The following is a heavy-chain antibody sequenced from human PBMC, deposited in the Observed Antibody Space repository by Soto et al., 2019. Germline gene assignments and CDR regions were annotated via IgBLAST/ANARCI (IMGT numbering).Heavy chain of an antibody. V-gene: IGHV4-4*07. CDR1: GASLSRYY. CDR3: LRDGTKNLRARFAP. Sequence: SETLSLTCNVSGASLSRYYWSWIRQPPGKGLEWIGRIYATGDTDYNPSLKSRISMSVDMSKKQFSLTLRSVTAADTAIYYCLRDGTKNLRARFAPWGRALLVTVSS. CDR2: IYATGDT. D-gene: IGHD1-26*01. J-gene: IGHJ5*02.